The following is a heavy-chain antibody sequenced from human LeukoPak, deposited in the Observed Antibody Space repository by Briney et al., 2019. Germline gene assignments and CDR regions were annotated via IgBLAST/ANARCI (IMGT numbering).Heavy chain of an antibody. V-gene: IGHV4-30-2*01. D-gene: IGHD6-6*01. J-gene: IGHJ3*02. CDR2: IYHSGST. Sequence: SETLSLTCAVSGGSISSGGYSWSWIRQPPGKGLEWIGYIYHSGSTYYDPSLKSRVTISVDRSKNQFSLKLSSVTAADTAVYYCARTSIAARRANAFDIWGQGTMVTVSS. CDR1: GGSISSGGYS. CDR3: ARTSIAARRANAFDI.